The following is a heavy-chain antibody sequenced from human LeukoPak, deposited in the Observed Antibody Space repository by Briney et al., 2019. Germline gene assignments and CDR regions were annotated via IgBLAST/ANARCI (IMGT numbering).Heavy chain of an antibody. CDR3: ARGRAYYDFWSGYYLGVWFDP. CDR2: IYYSGST. V-gene: IGHV4-39*07. CDR1: GGSISSSSYY. D-gene: IGHD3-3*01. J-gene: IGHJ5*02. Sequence: KTSETLSLTCTVSGGSISSSSYYWGWIRQPPGKGLEWIGSIYYSGSTYYNPSLKSRVTISVDTSKNQFSLKLSSVTAADTAVYYCARGRAYYDFWSGYYLGVWFDPWGQGTLVTVSS.